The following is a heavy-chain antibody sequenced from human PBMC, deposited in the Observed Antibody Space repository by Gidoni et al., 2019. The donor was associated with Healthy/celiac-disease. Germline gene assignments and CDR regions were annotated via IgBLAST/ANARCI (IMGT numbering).Heavy chain of an antibody. Sequence: EVQLVESGGGLVQPGGSLRLSCAASGFTVSSTYMSWVRQAPGKGVEWVSVIYSGGSTYYADSVKGRFTISRDNSKNTLYLQMNSLRAEDTAVYYCARDLGIAAAGSDYWGQGTLVTVSS. CDR2: IYSGGST. D-gene: IGHD6-13*01. CDR1: GFTVSSTY. CDR3: ARDLGIAAAGSDY. J-gene: IGHJ4*02. V-gene: IGHV3-66*01.